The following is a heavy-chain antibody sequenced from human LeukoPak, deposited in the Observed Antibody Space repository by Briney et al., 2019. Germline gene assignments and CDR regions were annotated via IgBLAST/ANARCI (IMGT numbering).Heavy chain of an antibody. J-gene: IGHJ3*02. CDR1: GGSLSSGSYY. V-gene: IGHV4-61*02. CDR3: ARDMWLRYCSGGSCYSEAFDI. Sequence: SQTLSLTCTVSGGSLSSGSYYWSWIRQPAGKGLEWIGRIYTSGSTNYNPSLKSRVTISVDTSKNQFSLKLSSVTAADTAVYYCARDMWLRYCSGGSCYSEAFDIWGQGTMVTVSS. CDR2: IYTSGST. D-gene: IGHD2-15*01.